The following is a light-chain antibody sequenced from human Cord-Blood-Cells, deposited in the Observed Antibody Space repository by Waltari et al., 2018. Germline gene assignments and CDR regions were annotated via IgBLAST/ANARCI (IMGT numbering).Light chain of an antibody. J-gene: IGKJ1*01. Sequence: DLQMTQSPSSLSASVGDRVTITCRGSQSISSYLNWYQQKPGKAPKLLIYAASSMQSGVPSRFSGSGAATDYTLTISSLQPEDVAAYYCQQSYSTPHPFGQGTKVEIK. CDR1: QSISSY. CDR2: AAS. V-gene: IGKV1-39*01. CDR3: QQSYSTPHP.